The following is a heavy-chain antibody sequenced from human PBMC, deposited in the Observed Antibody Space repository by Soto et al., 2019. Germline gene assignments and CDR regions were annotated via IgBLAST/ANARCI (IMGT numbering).Heavy chain of an antibody. J-gene: IGHJ4*02. V-gene: IGHV3-7*01. CDR1: GFSFSSYW. CDR3: VRDVGFDYVN. Sequence: EVQLVESGGGLVQPGGSLRISCKGSGFSFSSYWMSWVRQAPVKGLEWVASIKQDESEKYYVDSVKGRFTISRDNVDDSVFLHMISLSAEDTAVYFCVRDVGFDYVNWGQGTLVTVSS. D-gene: IGHD3-16*01. CDR2: IKQDESEK.